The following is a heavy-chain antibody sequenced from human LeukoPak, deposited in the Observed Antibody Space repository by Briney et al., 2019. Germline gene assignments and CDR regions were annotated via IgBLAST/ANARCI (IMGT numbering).Heavy chain of an antibody. CDR3: ARVWNYYYYYYMDV. CDR2: ISYNGST. J-gene: IGHJ6*03. Sequence: PETLSLTCTVAGGSIKSYYWSWIRQPPGTGLEWIGYISYNGSTNYNPSLKSRVTISVDTSKNQFSLKLSSVTAADTAVYYCARVWNYYYYYYMDVWGKGTTVSVS. D-gene: IGHD3-10*01. V-gene: IGHV4-59*01. CDR1: GGSIKSYY.